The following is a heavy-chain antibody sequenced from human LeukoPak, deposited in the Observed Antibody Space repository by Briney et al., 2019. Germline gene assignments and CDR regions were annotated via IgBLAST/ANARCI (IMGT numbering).Heavy chain of an antibody. V-gene: IGHV1-8*01. CDR2: MNPSSGNT. CDR1: GYTFTSYD. Sequence: ASVKVSCKASGYTFTSYDINWVRQATGQGLEWMGWMNPSSGNTGYAQKFQGRVTMTRNTSISTAYMELSSLRSEDTAVYYCARGRRGSRWLFGESEFDYWGQGTLVTVSS. J-gene: IGHJ4*02. CDR3: ARGRRGSRWLFGESEFDY. D-gene: IGHD3-10*02.